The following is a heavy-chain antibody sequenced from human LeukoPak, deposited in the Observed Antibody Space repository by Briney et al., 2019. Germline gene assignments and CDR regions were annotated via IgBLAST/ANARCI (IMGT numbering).Heavy chain of an antibody. CDR2: IWSDGSNR. J-gene: IGHJ4*01. V-gene: IGHV3-33*01. CDR3: ARDAQRGFDYSNSLEY. D-gene: IGHD4-11*01. CDR1: GFIFSHYG. Sequence: GGSLRLSCAASGFIFSHYGMHWVRQAPGKGLKWVAVIWSDGSNRFYAGSVKGRFTISRDNSQNTVFLQMNSLRVEDTAMYYCARDAQRGFDYSNSLEYWGHGTLVTVSS.